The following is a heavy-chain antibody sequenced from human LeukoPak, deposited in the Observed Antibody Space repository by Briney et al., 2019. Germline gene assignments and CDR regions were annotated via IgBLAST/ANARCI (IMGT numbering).Heavy chain of an antibody. V-gene: IGHV3-23*01. D-gene: IGHD3-9*01. CDR2: ISGSGGST. CDR1: GFTFSSYG. J-gene: IGHJ4*02. Sequence: GGTLRLSCAASGFTFSSYGMSWVRQAPGKGLEWVSAISGSGGSTYYADSVKGRFTISRDNSKNTLYLQMNSLRAEDTAVYYCATSYDILTGYYIFDYWGQGTLVTVSS. CDR3: ATSYDILTGYYIFDY.